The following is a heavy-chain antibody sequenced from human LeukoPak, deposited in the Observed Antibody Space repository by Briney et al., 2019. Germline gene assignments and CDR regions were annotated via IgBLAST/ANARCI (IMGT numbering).Heavy chain of an antibody. CDR3: ARDPDGYCSSTSCYPVFDY. Sequence: ASVTVSCTASGYTFTSYDINWVRQATGQGLEWMGWMNPNSGNTGYAQKFQGRVTMTRNTSISTAYMELSSLRSEDTAVYYCARDPDGYCSSTSCYPVFDYWGQGTLVTVSS. CDR2: MNPNSGNT. CDR1: GYTFTSYD. V-gene: IGHV1-8*01. D-gene: IGHD2-2*01. J-gene: IGHJ4*02.